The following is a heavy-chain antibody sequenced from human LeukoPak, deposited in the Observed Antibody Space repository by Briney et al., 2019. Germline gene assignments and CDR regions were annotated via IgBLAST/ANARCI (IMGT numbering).Heavy chain of an antibody. V-gene: IGHV3-74*01. D-gene: IGHD2-2*01. CDR1: GFTFSSYW. J-gene: IGHJ4*02. CDR2: INSDGSST. Sequence: PGGSLRLSCAASGFTFSSYWMHWLRQAPGKGLVWVSRINSDGSSTSNADSVKGRFTISRDNAKNTLYLQMNSLRAEDTSVYYCARDRGSSTILDYWGQGTLVTVSS. CDR3: ARDRGSSTILDY.